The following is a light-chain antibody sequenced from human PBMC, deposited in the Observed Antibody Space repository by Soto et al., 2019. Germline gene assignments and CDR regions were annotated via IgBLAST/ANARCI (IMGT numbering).Light chain of an antibody. CDR3: QQYTPDSPWA. J-gene: IGKJ1*01. CDR1: QSLGNW. CDR2: DVS. Sequence: DIQMTQSPSTLSASVGDKVTITCRASQSLGNWLAWYQQEPGKAPSLLIYDVSTLQSGVPSRFSGSGSGTEFTLTIPDLQPADFATYFCQQYTPDSPWAFGQGTKVEFK. V-gene: IGKV1-5*01.